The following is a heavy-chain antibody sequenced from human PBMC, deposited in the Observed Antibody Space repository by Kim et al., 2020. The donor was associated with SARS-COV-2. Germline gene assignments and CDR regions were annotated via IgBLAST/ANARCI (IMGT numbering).Heavy chain of an antibody. Sequence: ADNAKGRFTISRENAKNSLYLEMNSLRAEDTAGYYCARTRIVGATRVDYWGQGTLVTVSS. CDR3: ARTRIVGATRVDY. J-gene: IGHJ4*02. V-gene: IGHV3-11*01. D-gene: IGHD1-26*01.